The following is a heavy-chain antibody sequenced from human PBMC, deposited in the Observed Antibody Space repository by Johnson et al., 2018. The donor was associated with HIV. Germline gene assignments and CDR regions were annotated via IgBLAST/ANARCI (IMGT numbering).Heavy chain of an antibody. CDR1: GFTFSDYY. J-gene: IGHJ3*02. Sequence: QVQLVESGGGVVQPGGSLRLSCAASGFTFSDYYMSWIRQAPGKGLEWVAVIWYDGSNKYYADSVKGRFTISRDNSKNTLYLQMNSLRAEDTAVYYCAKDLWLVETYDAFDIWGQGTMVTVSS. V-gene: IGHV3-33*06. CDR2: IWYDGSNK. CDR3: AKDLWLVETYDAFDI. D-gene: IGHD6-19*01.